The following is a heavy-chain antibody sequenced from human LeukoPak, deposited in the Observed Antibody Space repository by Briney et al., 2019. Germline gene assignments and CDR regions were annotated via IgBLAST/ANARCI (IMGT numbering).Heavy chain of an antibody. CDR3: AREGRYRYGYNEYHLYMDI. D-gene: IGHD5-18*01. CDR1: GGSFSNYY. V-gene: IGHV4-39*07. CDR2: IYYSGST. J-gene: IGHJ6*03. Sequence: SETLSLTCAVYGGSFSNYYWGWIRQPPGKGLEWIGSIYYSGSTYYNPSLKSRVTISVDTPKNQFSLKLSSVTAAETAVYYCAREGRYRYGYNEYHLYMDIWGKGTTVTVSS.